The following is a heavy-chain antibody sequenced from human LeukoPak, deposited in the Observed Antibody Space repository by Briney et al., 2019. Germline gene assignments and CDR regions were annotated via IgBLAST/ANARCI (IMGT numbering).Heavy chain of an antibody. D-gene: IGHD3-22*01. CDR1: GYPFTGYY. J-gene: IGHJ6*02. Sequence: SVKVSFRASGYPFTGYYMHWVRQAPGQGLEWRGWINPNSGGTNYAQKFQGRVTMTRDTSISTAYMELSRLRSDDTAVYYCARDQPRPYDSSGYSEYYYYGMDVWGQGTTVTVSS. CDR3: ARDQPRPYDSSGYSEYYYYGMDV. V-gene: IGHV1-2*02. CDR2: INPNSGGT.